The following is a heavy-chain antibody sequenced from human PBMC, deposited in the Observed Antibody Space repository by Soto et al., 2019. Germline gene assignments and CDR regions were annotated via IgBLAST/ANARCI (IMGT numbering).Heavy chain of an antibody. CDR1: GVAFTYYA. CDR3: AIVSGGDCPVHSCYFVADD. V-gene: IGHV3-23*01. Sequence: GASESLSSASPGVAFTYYAMTWVGPATGKGLEWVSSVAANGGRTYYADSVKGRFTISRDSPKNTLYLHMDRLRVEDTAVYYCAIVSGGDCPVHSCYFVADDLVQGT. D-gene: IGHD2-21*01. J-gene: IGHJ4*02. CDR2: VAANGGRT.